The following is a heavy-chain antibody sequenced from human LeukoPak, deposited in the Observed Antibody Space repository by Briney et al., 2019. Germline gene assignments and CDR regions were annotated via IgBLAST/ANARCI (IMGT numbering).Heavy chain of an antibody. V-gene: IGHV4-30-2*01. CDR2: IYHNGNT. CDR3: DRRFISMVRGVIKDDPCDI. D-gene: IGHD3-10*01. Sequence: SETLSLTFAVSAGTICCGDCLWSWIRQPPGKGLEWIGYIYHNGNTYYNPSLKSRVTISVDRSKNQFSLKLSSVTAADTAVYYRDRRFISMVRGVIKDDPCDIWGQGTMVTVSS. CDR1: AGTICCGDCL. J-gene: IGHJ3*02.